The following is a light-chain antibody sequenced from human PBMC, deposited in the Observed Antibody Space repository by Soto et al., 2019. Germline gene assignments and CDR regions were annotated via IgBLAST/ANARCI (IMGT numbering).Light chain of an antibody. J-gene: IGLJ3*02. CDR3: LLYYGGAHLV. CDR2: TTN. Sequence: QTVVTQAPSLTVSPGGTVTLTCASSTGAVTSGNYPSWFQQKPGQTPRTLIYTTNNRHSWTPARFSGSLLGGKAALTLSGVQPEDEAEYYCLLYYGGAHLVFGGGTQLTVL. V-gene: IGLV7-43*01. CDR1: TGAVTSGNY.